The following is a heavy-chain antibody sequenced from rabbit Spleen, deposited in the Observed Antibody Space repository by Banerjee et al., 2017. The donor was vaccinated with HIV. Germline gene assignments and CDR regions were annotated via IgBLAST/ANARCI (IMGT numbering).Heavy chain of an antibody. CDR2: IDTGSSGFT. CDR3: ARGGGL. CDR1: GVSFSGDSF. Sequence: QEQLVESGGGLVKPEGSLTLTCKASGVSFSGDSFSGDSYMCWVRQAPGKGLEWIVCIDTGSSGFTYFASWAKGRFTISKISSTTVTLQLNSLTAADTATYFCARGGGLWGPGTLVTVS. J-gene: IGHJ4*01. V-gene: IGHV1S45*01.